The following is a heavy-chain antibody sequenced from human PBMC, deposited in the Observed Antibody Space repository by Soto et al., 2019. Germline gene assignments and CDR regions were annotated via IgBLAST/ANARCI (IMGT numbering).Heavy chain of an antibody. J-gene: IGHJ6*02. CDR2: ISYDGSNK. CDR1: GFTFSSYA. V-gene: IGHV3-30-3*01. CDR3: ARDRGYYDSSGYYPPSTYGMDV. D-gene: IGHD3-22*01. Sequence: GGSLRLSCAASGFTFSSYAMHWVRQAPGKGLEWVAVISYDGSNKYYADSVKGRFTISRDNSKNTLYLQMNSLRAEDTAVYYCARDRGYYDSSGYYPPSTYGMDVWGQGTTVTVYS.